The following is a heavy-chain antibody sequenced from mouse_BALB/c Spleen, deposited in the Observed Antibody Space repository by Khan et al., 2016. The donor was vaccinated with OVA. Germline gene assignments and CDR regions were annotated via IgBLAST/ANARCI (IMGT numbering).Heavy chain of an antibody. CDR2: ISYSGRT. J-gene: IGHJ2*01. CDR1: GYSITSDYA. V-gene: IGHV3-2*02. D-gene: IGHD1-1*01. CDR3: ARSVTITTVVATDFDY. Sequence: EVQLQESGPGLVKPSQSLSLTCTVTGYSITSDYAWNWIRQFPGNKLEWMGYISYSGRTSYNPSLKSRISITRDTSKNQFFLQLNSVTTEDTVTCYCARSVTITTVVATDFDYWGQGTTLTVSS.